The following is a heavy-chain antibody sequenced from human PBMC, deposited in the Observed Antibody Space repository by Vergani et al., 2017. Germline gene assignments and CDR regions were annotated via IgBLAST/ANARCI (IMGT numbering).Heavy chain of an antibody. J-gene: IGHJ4*02. V-gene: IGHV1-69*13. CDR3: ARDMYYYDSSGPSGGGRLLDY. CDR2: IITFFGTT. CDR1: GGPFKNSA. D-gene: IGHD3-22*01. Sequence: QVQLVQSGAEVKKPGSSVKVSCKASGGPFKNSAFSWVRQVPGQGLEWMGRIITFFGTTDYAQKFQGRFTIIADEFTKTVDMQLSNLRSEDTAVYYCARDMYYYDSSGPSGGGRLLDYWGQGTLVTVSS.